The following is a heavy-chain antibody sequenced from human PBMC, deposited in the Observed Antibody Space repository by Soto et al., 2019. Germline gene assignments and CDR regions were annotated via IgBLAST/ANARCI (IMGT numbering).Heavy chain of an antibody. CDR3: ARGMTTVTTLDY. CDR1: GGSISSGGYS. V-gene: IGHV4-30-2*01. Sequence: QLQLQESGSGLVKPSQTLSLTCAVSGGSISSGGYSWYWIRQPPGKGLEWIGYIYHSGSTYYNPSLKRRVTISVDRAKNQVSLKLSSVTAADTAVYYCARGMTTVTTLDYWGQGTLVTVSS. J-gene: IGHJ4*02. CDR2: IYHSGST. D-gene: IGHD4-4*01.